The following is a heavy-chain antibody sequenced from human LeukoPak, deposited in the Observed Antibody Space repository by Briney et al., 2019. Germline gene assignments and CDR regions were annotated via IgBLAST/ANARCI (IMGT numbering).Heavy chain of an antibody. J-gene: IGHJ4*02. CDR2: ISSSSSYI. V-gene: IGHV3-21*01. D-gene: IGHD2-2*01. Sequence: PGGSLRLSCAASGFAFSDYAMNWVRQAPGKGLEWVSSISSSSSYIYYADSVKGRFTISRDNAKNSLYLQMNSLRAEDTAVYYCARDSQEYHDYWGQGTLVTVSS. CDR3: ARDSQEYHDY. CDR1: GFAFSDYA.